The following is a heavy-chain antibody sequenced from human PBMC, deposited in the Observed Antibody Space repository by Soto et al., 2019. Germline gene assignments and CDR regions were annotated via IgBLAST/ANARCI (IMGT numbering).Heavy chain of an antibody. D-gene: IGHD3-22*01. Sequence: AWWSLRLSCSASVFTFSSYGMHWVRQAPGKGLEWVAVIWYDGSNKYYADSVKGRFTISRDNSKNTLYLQMNSLRAEDTAVYYCARDRSEIVVVDAFDIWGQGTMVTVSS. V-gene: IGHV3-33*01. J-gene: IGHJ3*02. CDR3: ARDRSEIVVVDAFDI. CDR2: IWYDGSNK. CDR1: VFTFSSYG.